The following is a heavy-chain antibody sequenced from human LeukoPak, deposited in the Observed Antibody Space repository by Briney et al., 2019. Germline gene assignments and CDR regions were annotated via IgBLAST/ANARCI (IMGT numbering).Heavy chain of an antibody. V-gene: IGHV4-4*07. CDR1: GDSISSYF. CDR2: ISTSGTT. D-gene: IGHD1-26*01. J-gene: IGHJ3*02. Sequence: SETLSLTCTVSGDSISSYFWSWIRQPAGKGLERIGRISTSGTTNYNPSLKSRLTMSLDTSKHQFSLNLTSVTAADTAVYYCAREVGSTGRALDIWGLGTVVAVSS. CDR3: AREVGSTGRALDI.